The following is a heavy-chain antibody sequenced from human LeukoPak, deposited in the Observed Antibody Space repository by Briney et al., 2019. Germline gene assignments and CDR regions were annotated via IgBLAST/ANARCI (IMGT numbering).Heavy chain of an antibody. V-gene: IGHV3-74*01. CDR3: ARGERRAIYYFDY. CDR2: INSDGSST. CDR1: GFTFNSYW. J-gene: IGHJ4*02. Sequence: GGSLRLSCAASGFTFNSYWMHWVRQAPGKGLVWVSRINSDGSSTSYADSVKGRFTISRDNAKNTLYLQMNSLRAEDTAVYYCARGERRAIYYFDYWGQGTLVTVSS.